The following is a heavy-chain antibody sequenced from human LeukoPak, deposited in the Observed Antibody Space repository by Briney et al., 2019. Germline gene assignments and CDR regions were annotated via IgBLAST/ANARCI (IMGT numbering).Heavy chain of an antibody. CDR1: GFTFSSYA. CDR3: AKEQVATITYYYYGMDV. J-gene: IGHJ6*02. D-gene: IGHD5-12*01. Sequence: PGGSLRLSCAASGFTFSSYAMSWVRQAPGKGLEWVSAISGSGGSTYYADSVKGRFTISRDNSKNRLYLQMNSLRAEDTAVYYCAKEQVATITYYYYGMDVWGQGTTVTVSS. V-gene: IGHV3-23*01. CDR2: ISGSGGST.